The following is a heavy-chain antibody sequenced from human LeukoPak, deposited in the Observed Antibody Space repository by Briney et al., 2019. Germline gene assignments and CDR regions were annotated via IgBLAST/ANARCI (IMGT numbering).Heavy chain of an antibody. CDR1: GFTVSTNY. D-gene: IGHD6-6*01. CDR3: ARNLYSSSSGISGSLDY. Sequence: PGGSLRLSCAASGFTVSTNYMSWVRQAPGKGLEWVSILYSGGNTYYADSVKGRFTISGDNSKNTLYLQMNSLRAEDTAIYYCARNLYSSSSGISGSLDYWGQGTLVTVSS. J-gene: IGHJ4*02. V-gene: IGHV3-53*01. CDR2: LYSGGNT.